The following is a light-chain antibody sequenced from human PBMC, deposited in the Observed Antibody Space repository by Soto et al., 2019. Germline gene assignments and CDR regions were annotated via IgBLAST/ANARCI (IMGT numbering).Light chain of an antibody. J-gene: IGKJ2*01. CDR2: AAS. Sequence: DIQLTQSPSFLSASVGDRVIITCRASQGITTYLAWYQQRPGKAPKLLIYAASTLEGRVPSRFSASGSAAELSVTISGLQPEDFATYYCQQLKSYPYAFGQGTKLEI. CDR3: QQLKSYPYA. V-gene: IGKV1-9*01. CDR1: QGITTY.